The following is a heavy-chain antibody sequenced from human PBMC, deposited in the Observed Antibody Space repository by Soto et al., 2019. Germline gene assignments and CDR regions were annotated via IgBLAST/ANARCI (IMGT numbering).Heavy chain of an antibody. CDR3: AKADLVGTGTGGGGHSRDY. D-gene: IGHD2-8*02. CDR2: ISGSGDST. Sequence: EAQIWESGGGLVQPGGSLRLSCVGSGFTFSTYAMTWVRQAPGKGLEWVSGISGSGDSTYYADSVKGRFTISRDNDKNKLYLEMNSLSAEDTAVYYGAKADLVGTGTGGGGHSRDYWGQGTPVAVAS. CDR1: GFTFSTYA. V-gene: IGHV3-23*01. J-gene: IGHJ4*02.